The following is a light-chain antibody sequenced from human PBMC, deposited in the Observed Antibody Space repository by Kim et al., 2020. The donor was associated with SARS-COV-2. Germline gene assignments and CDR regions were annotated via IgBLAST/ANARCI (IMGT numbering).Light chain of an antibody. J-gene: IGKJ3*01. CDR2: DAA. CDR1: RNVSNN. Sequence: PGGRATPACRTKRNVSNNLAWYQQKIGRTPTLLIYDAAKRATGRPARFSGSGSGTDFTLTISSREPEDFAVYYCQQRSNWHPITFGPGTKVDIK. V-gene: IGKV3-11*01. CDR3: QQRSNWHPIT.